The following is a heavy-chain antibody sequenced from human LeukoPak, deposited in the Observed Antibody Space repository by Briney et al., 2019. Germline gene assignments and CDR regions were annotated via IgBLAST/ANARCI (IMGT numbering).Heavy chain of an antibody. V-gene: IGHV4-4*09. CDR1: GGSISSYY. CDR2: IYTSGST. J-gene: IGHJ5*02. D-gene: IGHD3-9*01. CDR3: ARGFAYFDP. Sequence: SETLSLTCTVSGGSISSYYWSWIRQPPGKGLEWIGYIYTSGSTNYNPSLKSRVTISIDTSKNQFSLKLTSVTAADTAVYYCARGFAYFDPWGQGTLVTVSS.